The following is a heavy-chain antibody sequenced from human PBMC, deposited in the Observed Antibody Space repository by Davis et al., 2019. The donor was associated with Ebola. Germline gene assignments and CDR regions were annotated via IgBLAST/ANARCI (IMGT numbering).Heavy chain of an antibody. J-gene: IGHJ6*02. D-gene: IGHD2-2*01. CDR1: GFTFSSYW. V-gene: IGHV3-74*01. Sequence: GESLKISCAASGFTFSSYWMHWVRQAPGKGLVWVSRINSDGSSTSYADSVKGRFTISRDNVKNTLYLQMNSLRAEDTAVYYCARDAYGCSSTSCYYYYGMDVWGQGTTVTVSS. CDR3: ARDAYGCSSTSCYYYYGMDV. CDR2: INSDGSST.